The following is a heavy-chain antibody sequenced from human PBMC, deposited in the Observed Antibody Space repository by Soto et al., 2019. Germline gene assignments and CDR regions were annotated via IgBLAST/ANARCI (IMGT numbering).Heavy chain of an antibody. CDR3: ARDILRPVMLGTLTYYYYYGMDV. J-gene: IGHJ6*02. CDR2: ISAYNGNT. CDR1: GYTFTSYG. V-gene: IGHV1-18*01. D-gene: IGHD3-10*02. Sequence: QVQLVQSGAEVKKPGASVKVSCKASGYTFTSYGISWVRQAPGQGLEWMGWISAYNGNTNYAQKLQGRVTMTTDTSTSTAYMEMRSLRSDDTAVYYCARDILRPVMLGTLTYYYYYGMDVWGQGTTVTVSS.